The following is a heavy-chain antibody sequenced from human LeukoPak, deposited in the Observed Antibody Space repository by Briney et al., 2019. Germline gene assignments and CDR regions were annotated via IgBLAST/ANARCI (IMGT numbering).Heavy chain of an antibody. CDR1: GGIFSRHT. Sequence: ASVKVSCKASGGIFSRHTISWVRQSPGQGLEWMGGITPMFGTSNYAQKFQGRVTITADESTSTAYMELSSLRSEDTAVYYCARDSSEFRSLLFHWGQGALVTVSS. V-gene: IGHV1-69*13. J-gene: IGHJ1*01. CDR3: ARDSSEFRSLLFH. D-gene: IGHD1-14*01. CDR2: ITPMFGTS.